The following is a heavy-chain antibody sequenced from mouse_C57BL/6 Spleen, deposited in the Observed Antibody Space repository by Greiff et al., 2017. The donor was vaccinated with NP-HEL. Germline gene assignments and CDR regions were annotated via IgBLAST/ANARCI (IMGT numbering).Heavy chain of an antibody. J-gene: IGHJ2*01. CDR3: ARSRGAGYPLDY. CDR2: IYPGDGDT. D-gene: IGHD2-2*01. Sequence: VQLQQSGAELVKPGASVKISCKASGYAFSSYWMNWVKQRPGKGLEWIGQIYPGDGDTNYNGKFKGKATLTADKSSSTAYMQLSSLTSEDSAVYFCARSRGAGYPLDYWGQGTTLTVSS. V-gene: IGHV1-80*01. CDR1: GYAFSSYW.